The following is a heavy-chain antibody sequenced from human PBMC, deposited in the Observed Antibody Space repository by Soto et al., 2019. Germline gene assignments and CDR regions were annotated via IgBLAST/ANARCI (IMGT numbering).Heavy chain of an antibody. J-gene: IGHJ4*02. D-gene: IGHD3-10*01. CDR1: GVTFSSET. V-gene: IGHV1-69*01. CDR3: ATELGENPASPFDA. CDR2: IIPLFGTA. Sequence: QVQLVQSGADVKKPGSSVKVSCQASGVTFSSETLGWVRQAPGQGLEWVWGIIPLFGTASYAQKFQGRVPITADESTSTVYMELSSLRSDDTAVYFCATELGENPASPFDAWGQGTLVTVSS.